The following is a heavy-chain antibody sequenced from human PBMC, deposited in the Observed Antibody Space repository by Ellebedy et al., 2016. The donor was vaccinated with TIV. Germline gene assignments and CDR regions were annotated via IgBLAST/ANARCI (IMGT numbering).Heavy chain of an antibody. CDR1: GGSISNYS. J-gene: IGHJ4*02. D-gene: IGHD1-26*01. CDR2: IYHSGST. CDR3: ARSSGSYYFVY. Sequence: SETLSLXXSVSGGSISNYSWNWIRQPPGKGLEWIGCIYHSGSTYYNPSLKSRVTISVDRSQTQFSLKLSSVTAADTAVYYCARSSGSYYFVYWGQGALVTVSS. V-gene: IGHV4-30-2*01.